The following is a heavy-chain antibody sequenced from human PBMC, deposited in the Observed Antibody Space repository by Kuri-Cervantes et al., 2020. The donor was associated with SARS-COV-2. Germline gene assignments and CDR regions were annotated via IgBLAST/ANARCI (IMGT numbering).Heavy chain of an antibody. CDR3: ARDPYSSSWYRYYYGMDV. V-gene: IGHV3-21*01. CDR1: GFTFSSYS. J-gene: IGHJ6*02. Sequence: LTCAASGFTFSSYSMNWVRQAPGKGLEWVSSISSSSSYIYYADSVKGRFTISRDNAKNSLYLQMNSLRAEDTAVYYCARDPYSSSWYRYYYGMDVWGQGTTVTVSS. D-gene: IGHD6-13*01. CDR2: ISSSSSYI.